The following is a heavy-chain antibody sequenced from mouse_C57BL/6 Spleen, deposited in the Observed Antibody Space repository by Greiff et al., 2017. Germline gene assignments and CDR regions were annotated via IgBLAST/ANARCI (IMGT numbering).Heavy chain of an antibody. V-gene: IGHV10-1*01. CDR3: VRGNYWYFDV. CDR1: GFSFNTYA. Sequence: EAGGGLVQPKGSLKLSCAASGFSFNTYAMNWVRQAPGKGLEWVARIRSKSNNYATYYADSVKDRFTISRDDSESMLYLQMNNLKTEDTAMYYCVRGNYWYFDVWGTGTTVTVSS. CDR2: IRSKSNNYAT. J-gene: IGHJ1*03.